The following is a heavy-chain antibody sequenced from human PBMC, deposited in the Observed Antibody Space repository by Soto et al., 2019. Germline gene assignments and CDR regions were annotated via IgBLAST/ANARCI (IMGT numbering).Heavy chain of an antibody. J-gene: IGHJ6*02. CDR2: ISVSGGST. V-gene: IGHV3-23*01. CDR3: AKRSNYASGMDV. Sequence: GGSLRLSCAASGFPFSIYAMSLVRQAPGKGLEWVSAISVSGGSTYYADSVKGRFTISRDNSKNTLYLQMKSLRGEDTAVYYCAKRSNYASGMDVWGQGTRVTVSS. CDR1: GFPFSIYA.